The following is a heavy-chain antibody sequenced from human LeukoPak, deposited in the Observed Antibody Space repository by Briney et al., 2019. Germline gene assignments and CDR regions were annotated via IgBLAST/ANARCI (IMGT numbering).Heavy chain of an antibody. V-gene: IGHV3-30-3*01. CDR3: ARDRPPGKGVVISEASAFDI. Sequence: PPGGSLRLSCAASGFTFSSYAMHWVRQAPGKGLEWVAVISYDGSNKYYADSVKGRFTISRDNSKNTLYLQMNSLRAEDTAVYYCARDRPPGKGVVISEASAFDIWGQGTMVTVSS. J-gene: IGHJ3*02. D-gene: IGHD3-22*01. CDR1: GFTFSSYA. CDR2: ISYDGSNK.